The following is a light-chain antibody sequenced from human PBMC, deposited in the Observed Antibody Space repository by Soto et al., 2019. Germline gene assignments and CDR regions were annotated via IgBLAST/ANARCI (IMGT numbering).Light chain of an antibody. CDR1: SSDVGGYNY. Sequence: LTQPASVSGSPGQSITISCTGTSSDVGGYNYVSWYQQHPDKAPKVMIYDVSSLPSGVSNRFSGSKSGNTASLTISGLQAEDEADYYCSSYRSGSTHYVFGTGTKVTVL. CDR3: SSYRSGSTHYV. J-gene: IGLJ1*01. CDR2: DVS. V-gene: IGLV2-14*01.